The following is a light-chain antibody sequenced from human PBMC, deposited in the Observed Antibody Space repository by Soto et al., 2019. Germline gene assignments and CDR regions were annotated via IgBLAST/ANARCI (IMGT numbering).Light chain of an antibody. Sequence: QSVLTQPPSASGSPGQSVTISCTGTSSDIGNYNYVSWYQQHPGKAPKLMIYEVTKRPSGVPDRFSGSKSGSTDSLTVSGLQAEDEADYYCSSYAGSNSWVFGGWTKVTVL. V-gene: IGLV2-8*01. CDR2: EVT. CDR3: SSYAGSNSWV. CDR1: SSDIGNYNY. J-gene: IGLJ3*02.